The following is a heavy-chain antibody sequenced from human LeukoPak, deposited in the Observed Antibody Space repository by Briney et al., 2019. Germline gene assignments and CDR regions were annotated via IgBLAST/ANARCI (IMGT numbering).Heavy chain of an antibody. CDR1: GFTFDDYA. Sequence: EGSLRLSCAASGFTFDDYAMHWVRQAPGKGLEWASAISGSGDSTYYADSVKGRFTISRDNSKNTLYLQMNSLRAEDTAVYYCAKGIMAYYGSGSYYNGNYYGMDVWGKGTTVTVSS. CDR3: AKGIMAYYGSGSYYNGNYYGMDV. CDR2: ISGSGDST. D-gene: IGHD3-10*01. V-gene: IGHV3-23*01. J-gene: IGHJ6*04.